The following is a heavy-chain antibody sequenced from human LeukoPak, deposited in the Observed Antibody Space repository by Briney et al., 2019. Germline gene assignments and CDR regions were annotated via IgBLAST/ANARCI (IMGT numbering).Heavy chain of an antibody. J-gene: IGHJ4*02. CDR3: AKVDPKAVFVPASSYYFDY. CDR2: ISGSGGST. D-gene: IGHD6-6*01. CDR1: GFTFSSYA. V-gene: IGHV3-23*01. Sequence: PGGSLRLSCAASGFTFSSYAMSWVRQAPGKGLEWVSAISGSGGSTYYADSVKGRFTISRDNSKNTLYLQMNSLRAEDTAVYYCAKVDPKAVFVPASSYYFDYWGQGTLVTVSS.